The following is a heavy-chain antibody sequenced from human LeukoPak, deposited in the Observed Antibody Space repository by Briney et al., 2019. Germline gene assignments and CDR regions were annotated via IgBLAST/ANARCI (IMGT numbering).Heavy chain of an antibody. V-gene: IGHV3-53*01. D-gene: IGHD3-22*01. CDR2: IYSGGST. Sequence: PGGSLRLSCAASGFTFSSYSMNWVRQAPGKGLEWVSVIYSGGSTYYADSVKGRFTISRDNSKNTLYLQMNSLRAEDTAVYYCASRDYYDSSGYYDAFDIWGQGTMVTVSS. CDR1: GFTFSSYS. CDR3: ASRDYYDSSGYYDAFDI. J-gene: IGHJ3*02.